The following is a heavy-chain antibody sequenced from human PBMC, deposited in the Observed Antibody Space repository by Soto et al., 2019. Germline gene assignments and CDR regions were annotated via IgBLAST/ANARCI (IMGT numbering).Heavy chain of an antibody. V-gene: IGHV1-69*13. D-gene: IGHD3-22*01. CDR2: IIPIFGTA. CDR1: GGTFSSYA. J-gene: IGHJ6*02. Sequence: ASVKVSCKASGGTFSSYAISWVRQAPGQGLEWMGGIIPIFGTANYAQKFQGRVTITGDESTSTAYMELSSLRSEDTAVYYCARGSASDSSGYHYEDYYYYGMDVWGQGTTVTVSS. CDR3: ARGSASDSSGYHYEDYYYYGMDV.